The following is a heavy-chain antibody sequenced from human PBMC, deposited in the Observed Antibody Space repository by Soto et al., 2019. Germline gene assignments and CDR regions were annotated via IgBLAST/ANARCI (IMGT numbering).Heavy chain of an antibody. J-gene: IGHJ6*02. CDR2: IWYDGSNK. CDR3: ARRDTARYYYGMDV. CDR1: VFTCSSYG. Sequence: WGSLRLSCSASVFTCSSYGMHWWRQAPGKGLEWVAVIWYDGSNKYYADSVKGRFTISRDNSKNTLYLQMNSLRAEDTAVYYCARRDTARYYYGMDVWGQGTTVTVSS. V-gene: IGHV3-33*01. D-gene: IGHD5-18*01.